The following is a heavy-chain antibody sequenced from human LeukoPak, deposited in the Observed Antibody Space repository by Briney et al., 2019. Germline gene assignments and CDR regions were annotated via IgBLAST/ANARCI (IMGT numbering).Heavy chain of an antibody. J-gene: IGHJ4*02. V-gene: IGHV4-38-2*02. CDR1: DYSISSGYY. CDR3: ARSRRDSSGYYSNY. CDR2: IYHSGST. D-gene: IGHD3-22*01. Sequence: SETLSLTCTVSDYSISSGYYWGWIRQPPGKGLEWIGSIYHSGSTYYNPSLKSRVTISVDTSKNQFSLKLSSVTAADTAVYYCARSRRDSSGYYSNYWGQGTLVTVSS.